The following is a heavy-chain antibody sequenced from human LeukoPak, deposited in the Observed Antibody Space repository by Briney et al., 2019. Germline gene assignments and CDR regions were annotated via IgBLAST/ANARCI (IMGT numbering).Heavy chain of an antibody. J-gene: IGHJ3*02. CDR1: GGSISSGDYY. D-gene: IGHD3-9*01. CDR2: IYYSGST. CDR3: ARRRGGQFDWLLYVGEAFDI. Sequence: SETLSLTCTVSGGSISSGDYYWSWIRQPPGKGLEWIGYIYYSGSTNYNPSLKSRVTISVDTSKNQFSLELTSVTAADTAVYYCARRRGGQFDWLLYVGEAFDIWGQGTMVTVSS. V-gene: IGHV4-61*08.